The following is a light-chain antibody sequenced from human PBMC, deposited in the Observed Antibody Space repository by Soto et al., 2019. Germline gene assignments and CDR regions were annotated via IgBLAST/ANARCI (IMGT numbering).Light chain of an antibody. Sequence: EIVLTHSAGTLSLSPGERVTLSCRASQSVGRNYLAWYQQKPGQAPRLLIHGASSRATGIPDRFSGSGSGTDFTLTISRLEPEDFAVYYCQQYASSPLTFGGGTKVEIK. CDR3: QQYASSPLT. V-gene: IGKV3-20*01. CDR1: QSVGRNY. J-gene: IGKJ4*01. CDR2: GAS.